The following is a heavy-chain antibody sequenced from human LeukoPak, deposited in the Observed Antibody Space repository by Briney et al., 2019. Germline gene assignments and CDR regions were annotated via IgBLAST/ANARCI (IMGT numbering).Heavy chain of an antibody. V-gene: IGHV3-7*02. CDR1: GFTFSSYW. CDR2: IKQDGSEK. CDR3: ARAADYYASGIFY. D-gene: IGHD3-10*01. Sequence: GGSLRLSCAASGFTFSSYWMSWVRQAPGKGLEWVANIKQDGSEKYYVDSVKGRFTISRDNAKNSLYLQMNSLRAEDTAVYYCARAADYYASGIFYWGQGTLVTVSS. J-gene: IGHJ4*02.